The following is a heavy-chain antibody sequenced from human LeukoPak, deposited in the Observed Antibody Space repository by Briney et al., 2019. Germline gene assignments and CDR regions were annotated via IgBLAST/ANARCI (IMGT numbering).Heavy chain of an antibody. V-gene: IGHV3-23*01. CDR1: GFTFSSYS. J-gene: IGHJ4*02. Sequence: GGSLRLSCAASGFTFSSYSMNWVRQAPGKGLEWVSAISGSGGSTYYADSVKGRFTISRDNSKNTLYLQMNSLRAEDTAVYYCAKEYSGTFSPFPSYFDCWGQGTLVTVSS. CDR3: AKEYSGTFSPFPSYFDC. CDR2: ISGSGGST. D-gene: IGHD1-26*01.